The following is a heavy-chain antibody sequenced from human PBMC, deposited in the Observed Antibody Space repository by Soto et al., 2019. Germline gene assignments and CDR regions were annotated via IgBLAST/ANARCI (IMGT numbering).Heavy chain of an antibody. CDR1: GGTFSSYT. D-gene: IGHD3-10*01. Sequence: HVQLVQSGAEVKKPGSSVKVSCKASGGTFSSYTISWVRQAPGQGLEWIGRIIPILGIANYAQKFQGRVTITADKSTSTAYMELSSLRSEDTAVYYCAREPSSGLWFGELMAYYFDYWGQGTLVTVSS. J-gene: IGHJ4*02. CDR2: IIPILGIA. V-gene: IGHV1-69*08. CDR3: AREPSSGLWFGELMAYYFDY.